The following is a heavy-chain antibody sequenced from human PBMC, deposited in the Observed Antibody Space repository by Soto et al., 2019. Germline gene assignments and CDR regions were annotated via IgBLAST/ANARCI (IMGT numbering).Heavy chain of an antibody. CDR2: ISANDGGT. V-gene: IGHV3-23*01. CDR3: ARDLSILSY. J-gene: IGHJ4*02. CDR1: GFTFSSYG. Sequence: EVQLLESGGGLVQPGGSLRLSCVVSGFTFSSYGMSWVRQAPGKGLEWVSSISANDGGTYYGDSVKGRFTISRDNSENTLYLQMNSLRADDTAVYYCARDLSILSYWGLGTLVTVSS.